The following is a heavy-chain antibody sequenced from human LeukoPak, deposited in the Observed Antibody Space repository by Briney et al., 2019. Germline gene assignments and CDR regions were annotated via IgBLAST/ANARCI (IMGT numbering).Heavy chain of an antibody. J-gene: IGHJ3*02. CDR3: ARGFRYAKYYDILTGPI. D-gene: IGHD3-9*01. CDR1: GGSISSYY. Sequence: PSETPSLTCTVSGGSISSYYGSWIRQPPGKGRGWIGYIYYSGSNNYSPSLKSRVTISVDTSKNQFSLKLSSVTAADTAVYYCARGFRYAKYYDILTGPIWGQGTMVTVSS. CDR2: IYYSGSN. V-gene: IGHV4-59*01.